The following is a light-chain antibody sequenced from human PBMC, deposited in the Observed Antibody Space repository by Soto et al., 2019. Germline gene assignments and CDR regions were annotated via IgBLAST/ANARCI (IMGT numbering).Light chain of an antibody. V-gene: IGLV2-14*01. CDR3: NSYTSSSTHV. Sequence: QSALTQPASVSGSPGQSITISCTGSSSDVGGHNHVSWYQQHPGKAPKLIIYEVGNRPSGVSNRFSGSKSGNTSSLTSSGFQAEDEADYYCNSYTSSSTHVFGPGTKVTVL. CDR1: SSDVGGHNH. CDR2: EVG. J-gene: IGLJ1*01.